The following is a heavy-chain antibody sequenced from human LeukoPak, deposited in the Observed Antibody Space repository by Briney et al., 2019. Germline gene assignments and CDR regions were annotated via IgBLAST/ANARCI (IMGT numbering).Heavy chain of an antibody. CDR2: IYTSGST. CDR3: ARVGGSGTDYYYMDV. CDR1: GGSISRYY. D-gene: IGHD2-15*01. Sequence: SETLSLTCTVSGGSISRYYWSWIRQPAGKGLEWIGRIYTSGSTDYNPSLKSRVTISVDKSKNQFSLKLSSVTAAYTAVYYCARVGGSGTDYYYMDVWGKGTTVTVSS. J-gene: IGHJ6*03. V-gene: IGHV4-4*07.